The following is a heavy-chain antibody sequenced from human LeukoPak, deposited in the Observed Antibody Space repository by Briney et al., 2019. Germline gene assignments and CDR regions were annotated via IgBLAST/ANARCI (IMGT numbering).Heavy chain of an antibody. J-gene: IGHJ4*02. CDR2: ISSSGRTT. D-gene: IGHD3-22*01. CDR3: ARGYYDPVPFYY. CDR1: GFTFSDYY. Sequence: PGGSLRLSCAASGFTFSDYYMSWIRQVPGKGLEWVSYISSSGRTTYYADSVKGRFTISRDNAKNSLYLQMNSLRVEDTAVYYCARGYYDPVPFYYWGQGTLVTVSS. V-gene: IGHV3-11*01.